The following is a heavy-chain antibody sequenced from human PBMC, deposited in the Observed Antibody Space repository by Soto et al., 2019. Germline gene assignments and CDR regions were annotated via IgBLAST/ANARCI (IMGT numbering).Heavy chain of an antibody. D-gene: IGHD1-26*01. Sequence: GASVKVSCKASGFTFTSSAVQWVRQARGQRLEWIGWIVVGSGNTNYAQKFQERVTITRDMSTSTAYMELSSLRSEDTAVYYCAADGVITTTIPSGYGMDVWGQGTTVTVSS. CDR3: AADGVITTTIPSGYGMDV. CDR2: IVVGSGNT. J-gene: IGHJ6*02. CDR1: GFTFTSSA. V-gene: IGHV1-58*01.